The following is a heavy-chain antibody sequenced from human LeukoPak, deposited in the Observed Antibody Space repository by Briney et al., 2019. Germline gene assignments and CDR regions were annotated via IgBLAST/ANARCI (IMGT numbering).Heavy chain of an antibody. CDR3: ARDNQGSSWEGDWFDP. V-gene: IGHV3-74*01. J-gene: IGHJ5*02. CDR2: INSDGSST. CDR1: GFTFSRYW. D-gene: IGHD6-13*01. Sequence: GGSLRLSCAASGFTFSRYWMHWVRQAPGKGLVWVSRINSDGSSTSYADSVKGRFTISRDNSKNTLYLQMNSLRAEDTAVYYCARDNQGSSWEGDWFDPWGQGTLVTVSS.